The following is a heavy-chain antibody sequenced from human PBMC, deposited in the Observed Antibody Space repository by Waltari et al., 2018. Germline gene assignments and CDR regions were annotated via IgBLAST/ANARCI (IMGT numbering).Heavy chain of an antibody. CDR1: GFTFSSYG. D-gene: IGHD6-19*01. CDR2: ISYDGSNK. CDR3: AKDQAGSESYYYGMDV. J-gene: IGHJ6*02. Sequence: QVQLVESGGGVVQPGRSLRLSCAASGFTFSSYGMHWVRQAQGKGLEWVAVISYDGSNKYYADSVKGRFTISRDNSKNTLYLQMNSLRAEDTAVYYCAKDQAGSESYYYGMDVWGQGTTVTVSS. V-gene: IGHV3-30*18.